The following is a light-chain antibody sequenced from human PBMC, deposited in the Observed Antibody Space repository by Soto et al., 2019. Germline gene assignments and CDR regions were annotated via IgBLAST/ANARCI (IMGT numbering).Light chain of an antibody. J-gene: IGLJ1*01. Sequence: LAQPASVSGSPGQSITISCTGSSSDIGAYNYVSWFQQYPGKAPKLIISEVSNRPSGVSNRFSGSKSGTAASLTISGLQTEDEADYFCFSFTTDWTHVFGTGTKVTVL. V-gene: IGLV2-14*01. CDR2: EVS. CDR3: FSFTTDWTHV. CDR1: SSDIGAYNY.